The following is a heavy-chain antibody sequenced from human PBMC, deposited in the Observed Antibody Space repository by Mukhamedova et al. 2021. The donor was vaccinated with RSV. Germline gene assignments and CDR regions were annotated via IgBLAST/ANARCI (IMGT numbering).Heavy chain of an antibody. CDR3: AKWGYSGYESYYYYGMDV. V-gene: IGHV3-33*06. D-gene: IGHD5-12*01. CDR1: SSYG. Sequence: SSYGMHWVRQAPGKGLEWVAVIWYDGSNKYYADSVKGRFTISRDNSKNTLYLQMNSLRAEDTAMYYCAKWGYSGYESYYYYGMDV. CDR2: IWYDGSNK. J-gene: IGHJ6*01.